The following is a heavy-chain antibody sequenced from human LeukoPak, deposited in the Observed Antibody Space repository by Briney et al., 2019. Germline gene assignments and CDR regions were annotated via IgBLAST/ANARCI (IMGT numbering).Heavy chain of an antibody. CDR2: ISDTGINI. J-gene: IGHJ6*02. CDR1: GFTFSTYS. V-gene: IGHV3-48*02. D-gene: IGHD2/OR15-2a*01. CDR3: ARDLNTGMDV. Sequence: GGSLRLSCAASGFTFSTYSMNWVRQAPGKGLEWLSYISDTGINIYYADSVKGRFTISRDNAKNSLYLQMSSLRDEDTAVYYCARDLNTGMDVWGRGTTVIVSS.